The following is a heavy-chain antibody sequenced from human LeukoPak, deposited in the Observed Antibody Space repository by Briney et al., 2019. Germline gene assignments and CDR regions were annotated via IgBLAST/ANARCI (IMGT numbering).Heavy chain of an antibody. V-gene: IGHV3-21*01. CDR1: GFIFSTYS. D-gene: IGHD1-1*01. Sequence: PGGSLRLSCAASGFIFSTYSMNWVRQAPGKGLEWVSSISSSSSYIYYADSVKGRFTISRDDAKNSLYLQMNSLRAEDTAVYYCTRGHLPGLPQPSDYWGQGTLVTVSS. J-gene: IGHJ4*02. CDR2: ISSSSSYI. CDR3: TRGHLPGLPQPSDY.